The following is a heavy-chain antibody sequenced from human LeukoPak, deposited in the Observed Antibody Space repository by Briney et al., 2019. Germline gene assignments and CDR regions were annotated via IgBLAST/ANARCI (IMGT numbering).Heavy chain of an antibody. J-gene: IGHJ5*02. V-gene: IGHV3-48*03. CDR2: ISYSGSTT. Sequence: PGGSLTHSCVAAGFTFTNLVMNWVGQAPGKGLEWVSYISYSGSTTSYADSVKGRFTISRDNAKNSLYLQMNSLRAEDTAVYYCARAVPPAFDPWGQGALVTVSS. CDR1: GFTFTNLV. CDR3: ARAVPPAFDP.